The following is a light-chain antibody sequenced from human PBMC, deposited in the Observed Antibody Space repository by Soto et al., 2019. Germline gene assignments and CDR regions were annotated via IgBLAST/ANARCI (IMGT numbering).Light chain of an antibody. J-gene: IGKJ5*01. CDR2: AAS. CDR3: QHSHSTPRIT. V-gene: IGKV1-39*01. Sequence: DIQMTQSPSSLSAVVGDRFTITCLTSQSIRSYLNWYQQKSGKAPKLLISAASNLQSGVPYRFSGSGSGTDFTLTISSLQPEDVATYYCQHSHSTPRITFGQGTRLEIK. CDR1: QSIRSY.